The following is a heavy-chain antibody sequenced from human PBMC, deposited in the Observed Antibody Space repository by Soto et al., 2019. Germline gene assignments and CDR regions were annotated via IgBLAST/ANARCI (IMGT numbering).Heavy chain of an antibody. CDR2: ISYDGSNK. CDR3: AKLGDYTPDDY. V-gene: IGHV3-30*18. J-gene: IGHJ4*02. Sequence: XGSLRLSCSAAGFTFSSYGMHWVRQAPGKGLEWVAVISYDGSNKYYADSVKGRFTISRDNSKNTLYLQMNSLRAEDTAVYYCAKLGDYTPDDYWGQGTLVTVSS. CDR1: GFTFSSYG. D-gene: IGHD4-4*01.